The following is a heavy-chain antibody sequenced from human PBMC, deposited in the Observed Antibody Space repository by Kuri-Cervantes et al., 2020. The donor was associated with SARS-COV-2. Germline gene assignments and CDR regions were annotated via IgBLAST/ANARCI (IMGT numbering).Heavy chain of an antibody. Sequence: GGSLRLSCAASGFTFSSFAIHWVRQAPGKGLEWVAVICYDGSNKYYTDSVKGRFTISRDNSKNTLYLQMNSLRAEDTAVYYCEREVTYYVDSSGYYILDYWGQGTLVTVSS. V-gene: IGHV3-33*08. CDR2: ICYDGSNK. D-gene: IGHD3-22*01. CDR1: GFTFSSFA. CDR3: EREVTYYVDSSGYYILDY. J-gene: IGHJ4*02.